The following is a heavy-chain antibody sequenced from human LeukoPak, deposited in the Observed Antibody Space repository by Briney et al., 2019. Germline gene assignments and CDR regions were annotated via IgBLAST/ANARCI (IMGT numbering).Heavy chain of an antibody. D-gene: IGHD3-3*01. CDR1: GYTFTGYY. Sequence: ASVKVSCKASGYTFTGYYLHWVRQAPGQGLEWMGWINPNSGGTNYAQKFQGRVTMTRDTSISTAYMELSRLRSDDTAVYYCARGITIFGVADAFDIWGQGTMVTVSS. CDR3: ARGITIFGVADAFDI. CDR2: INPNSGGT. J-gene: IGHJ3*02. V-gene: IGHV1-2*02.